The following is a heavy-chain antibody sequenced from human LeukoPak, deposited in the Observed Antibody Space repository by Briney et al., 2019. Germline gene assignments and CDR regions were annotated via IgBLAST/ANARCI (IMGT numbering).Heavy chain of an antibody. J-gene: IGHJ6*02. D-gene: IGHD6-19*01. CDR3: ARPAGTYDYSYGMDV. CDR2: ISYDGSDK. Sequence: GRSLRLSCAASGFTFSSYGMHWVRQAPGKGLEWVAVISYDGSDKYYADSVKGRFIISRDNSKNTLYLQMNSLRAEDTAVYYCARPAGTYDYSYGMDVWGQGTTVTVSS. CDR1: GFTFSSYG. V-gene: IGHV3-30-3*01.